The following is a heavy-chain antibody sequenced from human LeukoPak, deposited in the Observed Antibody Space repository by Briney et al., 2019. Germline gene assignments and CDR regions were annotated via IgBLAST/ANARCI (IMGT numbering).Heavy chain of an antibody. Sequence: ASVEVSCKASGGTFISYAISWVRQAPGQGLEWMGGIIPIFGTANYAQKFQGRVTITADESTSTAYMELSSLRSEDTAVYYCARGGSRFLEHNWFDPWGQGTLVTVSS. CDR1: GGTFISYA. D-gene: IGHD3-3*01. CDR2: IIPIFGTA. CDR3: ARGGSRFLEHNWFDP. V-gene: IGHV1-69*01. J-gene: IGHJ5*02.